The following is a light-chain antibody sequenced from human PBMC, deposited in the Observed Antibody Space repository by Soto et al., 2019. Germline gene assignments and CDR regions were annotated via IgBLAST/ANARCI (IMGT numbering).Light chain of an antibody. J-gene: IGKJ1*01. Sequence: EIVMTQSPATLSVSPGERATLSCRASQSVSSNLAWYQQKPGQAPRLLIYGASTRATGIPARFSGSGSGTEFTLTISSLQYEDFVVYYCQQHNNWPPWTFGQGTQVQIK. V-gene: IGKV3-15*01. CDR3: QQHNNWPPWT. CDR1: QSVSSN. CDR2: GAS.